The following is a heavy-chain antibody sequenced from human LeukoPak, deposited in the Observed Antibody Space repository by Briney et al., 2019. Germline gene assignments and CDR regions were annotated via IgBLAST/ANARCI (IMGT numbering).Heavy chain of an antibody. CDR1: GFTFSRYW. V-gene: IGHV3-7*01. CDR3: ARDSSNGSDP. J-gene: IGHJ5*02. CDR2: IKQDGSET. Sequence: GGSLRLSCAASGFTFSRYWMSWVRQATGKGLEWVANIKQDGSETYYVDPVKGRFTISKDNAKNSVYLQMNSLRAEDTAVYYCARDSSNGSDPWGQGTLVTVSS. D-gene: IGHD4-11*01.